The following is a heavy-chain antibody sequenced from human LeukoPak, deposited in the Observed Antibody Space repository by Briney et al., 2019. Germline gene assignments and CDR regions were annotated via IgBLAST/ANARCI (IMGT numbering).Heavy chain of an antibody. D-gene: IGHD5-12*01. CDR1: GFTFSDYY. J-gene: IGHJ4*02. CDR3: AKDWDIVATPYFDY. Sequence: GGSLRLSCSASGFTFSDYYMSWIRQAPGKGLEWVSYISSSGSTIYYADSVKGRFTISRDNSKNTLYLQMNSLRAEDTAVYYCAKDWDIVATPYFDYWGQGTLVTVSS. V-gene: IGHV3-11*01. CDR2: ISSSGSTI.